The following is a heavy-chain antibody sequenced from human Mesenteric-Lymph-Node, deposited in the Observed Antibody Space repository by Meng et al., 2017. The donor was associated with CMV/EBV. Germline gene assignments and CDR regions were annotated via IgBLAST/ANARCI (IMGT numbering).Heavy chain of an antibody. D-gene: IGHD6-13*01. CDR3: ARAPRGSSWDNYFDY. CDR1: GGSFSGYY. Sequence: VYGGSFSGYYWSWLRQPPGKGLEWIGEINHSGSTNYNPSLKSRVTISVDTSKNQFSLKLSSVTAADTAVYYCARAPRGSSWDNYFDYWGQGTLVIVSS. J-gene: IGHJ4*02. V-gene: IGHV4-34*01. CDR2: INHSGST.